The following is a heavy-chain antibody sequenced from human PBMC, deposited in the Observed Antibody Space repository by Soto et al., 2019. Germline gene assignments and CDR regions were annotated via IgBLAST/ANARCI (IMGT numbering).Heavy chain of an antibody. CDR1: GFTFSNAW. J-gene: IGHJ4*02. Sequence: PGGSLRLSCAASGFTFSNAWMSWVRQAPGKGLEWVGRIKSKTDGGTTDYAAPVKGRFTISRDDSKNTLYLQMNSLKTEDTAVYYCTTDPGSRDSSGYYYAYFDYWGQGTLVTVSS. V-gene: IGHV3-15*01. D-gene: IGHD3-22*01. CDR3: TTDPGSRDSSGYYYAYFDY. CDR2: IKSKTDGGTT.